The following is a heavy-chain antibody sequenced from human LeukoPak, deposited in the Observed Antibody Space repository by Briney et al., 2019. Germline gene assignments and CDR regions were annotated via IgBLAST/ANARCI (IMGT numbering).Heavy chain of an antibody. J-gene: IGHJ4*02. CDR1: GFTFSSYA. D-gene: IGHD6-19*01. V-gene: IGHV3-23*01. CDR2: ISGSGGST. Sequence: GGSLRLSCAASGFTFSSYAMSWVRQAPGKGLEWVSAISGSGGSTYYADSVKGRFTISRDNSKNTLSLQMNSLKTEDTAVYYCAKDMGYNSGWTRIDYWGQGTLVTVSS. CDR3: AKDMGYNSGWTRIDY.